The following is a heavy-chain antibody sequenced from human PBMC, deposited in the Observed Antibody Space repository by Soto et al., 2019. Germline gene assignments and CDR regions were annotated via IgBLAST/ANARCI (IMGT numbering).Heavy chain of an antibody. CDR1: GFTFSTYW. CDR3: AKDIEQLAKTFYYGMDV. D-gene: IGHD6-6*01. V-gene: IGHV3-74*01. Sequence: GGSLRLSCAASGFTFSTYWMHWIRQVPGKGLEWVSRINSDASHTYYADSVKGRFTISRDNAKNSLYLQMNSLRAEDTALYYCAKDIEQLAKTFYYGMDVWGQGTTVTVSS. CDR2: INSDASHT. J-gene: IGHJ6*02.